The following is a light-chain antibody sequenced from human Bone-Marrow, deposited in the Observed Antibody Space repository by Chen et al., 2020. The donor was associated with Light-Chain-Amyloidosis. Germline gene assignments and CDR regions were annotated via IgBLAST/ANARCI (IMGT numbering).Light chain of an antibody. CDR2: GTT. CDR1: SSNIGANYD. CDR3: QSYDRSLSGSV. Sequence: QSVLTQPPSVSGAPGQRLTISCTGSSSNIGANYDVHWYQQLPGTAPKLLIFGTTNRPSGVPDRFSGSKSGTSASLAITGLQAEDDADYYCQSYDRSLSGSVFGGGTKLTVL. J-gene: IGLJ3*02. V-gene: IGLV1-40*01.